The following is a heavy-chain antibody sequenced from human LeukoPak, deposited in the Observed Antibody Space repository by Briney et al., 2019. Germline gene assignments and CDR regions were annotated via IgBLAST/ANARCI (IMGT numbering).Heavy chain of an antibody. Sequence: SETLSLTCTVSGGSISSYYWSWIRQPPGKGLEWIGYIYYSGSTNYNPSLKSRVTISVDTSKNQFSLKLSSVTAADTAVYYCARSRGAIRGWFDPWGQGTLVTVSS. V-gene: IGHV4-59*01. CDR3: ARSRGAIRGWFDP. CDR2: IYYSGST. J-gene: IGHJ5*02. D-gene: IGHD1-26*01. CDR1: GGSISSYY.